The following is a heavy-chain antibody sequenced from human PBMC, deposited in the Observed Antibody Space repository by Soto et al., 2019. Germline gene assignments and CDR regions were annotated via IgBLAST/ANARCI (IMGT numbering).Heavy chain of an antibody. D-gene: IGHD3-10*01. Sequence: QVQLVQSGAEVKKPGSSVKVSCKASEGTFSSYSTSLVRQAPGQGPEWMGRIIPILGIANYAQKFQGRVTITADKSTSTAYMELSSLRSEDTTVYYCASEEYYYGSAAFFDYWGQGTLVTVSS. CDR1: EGTFSSYS. CDR3: ASEEYYYGSAAFFDY. J-gene: IGHJ4*02. V-gene: IGHV1-69*02. CDR2: IIPILGIA.